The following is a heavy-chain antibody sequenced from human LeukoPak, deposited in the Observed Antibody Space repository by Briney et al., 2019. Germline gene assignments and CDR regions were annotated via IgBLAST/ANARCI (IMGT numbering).Heavy chain of an antibody. Sequence: ASVKVSCKASGYTFTSYDINWVRQATGQGLEWMGWMNPNSGNTGYAQKFQGRVTMTRNTSISTAYMELSSLRSKDTAVYYCARDLGGLATRGYWGQGTLVTVSS. V-gene: IGHV1-8*01. J-gene: IGHJ4*02. D-gene: IGHD5-12*01. CDR3: ARDLGGLATRGY. CDR2: MNPNSGNT. CDR1: GYTFTSYD.